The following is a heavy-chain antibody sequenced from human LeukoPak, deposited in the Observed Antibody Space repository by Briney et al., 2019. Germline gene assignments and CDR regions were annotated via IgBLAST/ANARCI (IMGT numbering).Heavy chain of an antibody. J-gene: IGHJ6*03. D-gene: IGHD2-8*01. CDR1: GGTFSSYA. CDR3: ARNTYGHKFSMDV. V-gene: IGHV1-69*13. Sequence: SVKVSCKASGGTFSSYAISWVRQAPGQGLEWMGGIIPIFGTANYAQKFQGRVTITADESTSTAYMELSSLRSEDTAVYYCARNTYGHKFSMDVWGKGTTVTISS. CDR2: IIPIFGTA.